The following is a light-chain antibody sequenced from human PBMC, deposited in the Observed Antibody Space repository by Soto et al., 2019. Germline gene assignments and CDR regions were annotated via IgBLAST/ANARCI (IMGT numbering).Light chain of an antibody. CDR2: DVS. CDR1: SSDVGAYHS. V-gene: IGLV2-14*03. J-gene: IGLJ7*01. Sequence: QSALTQPASVSGSPGQSFTIPCTGSSSDVGAYHSVSGYQQHPGKAPKLIIFDVSNRPSGVSNRFSGSKSGNTASLTISGLQAEDEADYYCSSFTDAGTVMFGGGTQLTVL. CDR3: SSFTDAGTVM.